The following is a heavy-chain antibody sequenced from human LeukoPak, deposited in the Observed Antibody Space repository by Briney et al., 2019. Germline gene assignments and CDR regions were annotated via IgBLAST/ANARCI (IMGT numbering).Heavy chain of an antibody. J-gene: IGHJ4*02. V-gene: IGHV1-18*01. CDR2: INTYNVNT. Sequence: EASVKVFFKTSGYTFTSYGVSWVRQAPGQGLEWMGWINTYNVNTNYAQKFQGRVTLTTDASTSTAYMELRSLRSDDTAVYYCARDSRRGYSYGYDYWGQGTLVTVSS. CDR3: ARDSRRGYSYGYDY. D-gene: IGHD5-18*01. CDR1: GYTFTSYG.